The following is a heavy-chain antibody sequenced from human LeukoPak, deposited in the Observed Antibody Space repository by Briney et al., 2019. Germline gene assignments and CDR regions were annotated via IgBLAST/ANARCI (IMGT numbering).Heavy chain of an antibody. Sequence: SETLSLTCTVSGDSIRTSSHYWGWIRQPPGKGPEWIGSFFFGGTTNYSPSLKSRLSISVATSKNQFSLRLNSVTAADTAVYFCVGRYRGTTKFDYWGQGNLVTVSS. D-gene: IGHD1-14*01. CDR3: VGRYRGTTKFDY. J-gene: IGHJ4*02. CDR1: GDSIRTSSHY. CDR2: FFFGGTT. V-gene: IGHV4-39*01.